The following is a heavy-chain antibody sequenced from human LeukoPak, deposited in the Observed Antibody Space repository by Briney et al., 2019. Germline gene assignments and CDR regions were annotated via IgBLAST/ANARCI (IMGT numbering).Heavy chain of an antibody. D-gene: IGHD6-6*01. CDR3: ATAGHRIAARPDRPRSNWFDP. CDR1: GGSFSGYY. CDR2: INHSGST. Sequence: NPSETLSLTCAVYGGSFSGYYWSWIRQPPGKGLEWIGEINHSGSTDYNPSLKSRVTISLDTSKNQFSLKLSSVTAADTAVYYCATAGHRIAARPDRPRSNWFDPWGQGTLATVSS. J-gene: IGHJ5*02. V-gene: IGHV4-34*01.